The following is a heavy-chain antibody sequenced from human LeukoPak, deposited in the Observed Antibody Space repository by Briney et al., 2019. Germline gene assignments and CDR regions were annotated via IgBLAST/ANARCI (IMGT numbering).Heavy chain of an antibody. CDR3: AKDHGYSGYDAPYNWFDP. V-gene: IGHV3-74*01. CDR2: INSDGSST. CDR1: GFTFSSYW. D-gene: IGHD5-12*01. Sequence: PGGSLRLSCAASGFTFSSYWMHWVRQAPGKGLVWVSRINSDGSSTSYTDSVKGRFTISRDNAKYTLYLQMNSLRAEDTAVYYCAKDHGYSGYDAPYNWFDPWGQGTLVTVSS. J-gene: IGHJ5*02.